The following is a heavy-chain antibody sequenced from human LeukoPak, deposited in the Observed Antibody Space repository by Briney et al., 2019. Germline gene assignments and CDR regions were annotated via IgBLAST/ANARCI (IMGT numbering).Heavy chain of an antibody. CDR1: GGSISSSSYY. CDR2: IYYSGST. V-gene: IGHV4-39*01. J-gene: IGHJ4*02. Sequence: PSETLSLTCTVSGGSISSSSYYWGWIRQPPGKGLEWIGSIYYSGSTYYNPSLKSRVTISVDTSKNQFSLKLSSVTAADTAVYYCARVTFSSGWPSDYWGQGTLVTVSS. CDR3: ARVTFSSGWPSDY. D-gene: IGHD6-19*01.